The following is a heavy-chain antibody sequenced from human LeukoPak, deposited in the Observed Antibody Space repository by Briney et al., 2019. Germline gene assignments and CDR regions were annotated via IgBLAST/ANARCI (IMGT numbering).Heavy chain of an antibody. V-gene: IGHV3-30*02. D-gene: IGHD2-2*02. J-gene: IGHJ4*02. CDR1: GFTFSSYG. CDR2: IRYDGSNK. Sequence: EGSLRLSCAASGFTFSSYGMHWVRQAPGKGLEWVAFIRYDGSNKYYADSVKGRFTISRDNSKNTLYLQMNSLRAEDTAVYYCAKDGYCSSTSCYKSHHFDYWGQGTLVTVSS. CDR3: AKDGYCSSTSCYKSHHFDY.